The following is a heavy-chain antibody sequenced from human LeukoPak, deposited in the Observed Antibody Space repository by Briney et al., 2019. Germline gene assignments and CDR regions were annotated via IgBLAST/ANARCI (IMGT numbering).Heavy chain of an antibody. CDR1: GGSFSGYY. D-gene: IGHD3-22*01. V-gene: IGHV4-34*01. CDR3: ARVSSGYYHDY. J-gene: IGHJ4*02. CDR2: INHSGST. Sequence: PSETLSLTCAVYGGSFSGYYWSWIRQPPGKGLEWIGEINHSGSTNYNPSLKSRVTVSVDTSKNQFSLKLSSVTAADTAVYYCARVSSGYYHDYWGQGTLVTVSS.